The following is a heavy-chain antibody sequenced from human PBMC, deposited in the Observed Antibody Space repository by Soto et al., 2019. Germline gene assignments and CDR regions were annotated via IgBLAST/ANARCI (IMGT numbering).Heavy chain of an antibody. CDR1: GFTFSSYA. D-gene: IGHD4-17*01. J-gene: IGHJ2*01. CDR3: AKDMLGPTVKGNWYFDL. V-gene: IGHV3-23*01. Sequence: EVQLLESGGGLVQPGGSLRLSCAASGFTFSSYAMSWVRQAPGKGLEWVSAISGSGGSTYYADSVKGRFTISRDNSKNTLYLQMNSLRAEDTAVYYCAKDMLGPTVKGNWYFDLWGRGTLVTVSS. CDR2: ISGSGGST.